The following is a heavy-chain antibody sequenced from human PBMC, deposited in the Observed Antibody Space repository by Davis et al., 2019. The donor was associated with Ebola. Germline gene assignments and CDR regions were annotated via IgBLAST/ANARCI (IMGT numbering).Heavy chain of an antibody. CDR3: AKDRGWELRFYYYYGMDV. D-gene: IGHD1-26*01. Sequence: GGSLRLSCAASGFTFSSYGMHWVRQAPGKGLEWVAVIWYDGSNKYYADSVKGRFTISRDNSKNTLYLQMNSLRAEDTAVYYCAKDRGWELRFYYYYGMDVWGQGTTVTVSS. V-gene: IGHV3-30*02. CDR2: IWYDGSNK. CDR1: GFTFSSYG. J-gene: IGHJ6*02.